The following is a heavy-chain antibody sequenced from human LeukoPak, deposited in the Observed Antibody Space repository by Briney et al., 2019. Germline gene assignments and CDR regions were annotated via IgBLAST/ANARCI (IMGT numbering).Heavy chain of an antibody. V-gene: IGHV1-69*13. J-gene: IGHJ6*02. CDR3: ARVGRTTIFGVVTPYYYYYYGMDV. CDR1: GGTFSSYA. Sequence: GASVTVSCKASGGTFSSYAISWVRQAPGQGLEWMGGIIPIFGTANYAQKFQGRVTITADESTSTAYMELSSLKSEDTAVYYCARVGRTTIFGVVTPYYYYYYGMDVWGQGTTVTVSS. D-gene: IGHD3-3*01. CDR2: IIPIFGTA.